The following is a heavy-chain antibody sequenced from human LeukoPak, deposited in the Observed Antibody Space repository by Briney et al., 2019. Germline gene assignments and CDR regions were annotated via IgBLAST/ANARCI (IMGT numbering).Heavy chain of an antibody. CDR3: AREGPIVGATHLVDY. V-gene: IGHV1-2*02. D-gene: IGHD1-26*01. CDR2: INPNSGGT. Sequence: ASVKVSCKASGYTFTDYYMHWVRQAPGQGLEWMGWINPNSGGTNYAQKFQGRVTMTRDTSISTAYMELSRLRSDDTAVYYCAREGPIVGATHLVDYWGQGTLATVSS. CDR1: GYTFTDYY. J-gene: IGHJ4*02.